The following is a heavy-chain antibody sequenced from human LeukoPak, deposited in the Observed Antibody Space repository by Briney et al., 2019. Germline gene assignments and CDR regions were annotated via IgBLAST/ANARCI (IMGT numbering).Heavy chain of an antibody. J-gene: IGHJ3*02. CDR3: AEDSSSHDAFDI. Sequence: ASVNVSCKASGYTFTGYYMHWVRQAPGQGLEWMGRINPNSGGTNYAQKFQGRVTMTRDTSISTAYMELSRLRSDDTAVYYCAEDSSSHDAFDIWGQGTMVTVSS. V-gene: IGHV1-2*06. CDR1: GYTFTGYY. CDR2: INPNSGGT. D-gene: IGHD6-13*01.